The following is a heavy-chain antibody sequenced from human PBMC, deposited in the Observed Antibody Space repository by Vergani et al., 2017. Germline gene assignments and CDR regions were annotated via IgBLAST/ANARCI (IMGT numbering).Heavy chain of an antibody. V-gene: IGHV4-34*01. CDR2: INHSGST. CDR1: GGSFSGYY. D-gene: IGHD6-19*01. CDR3: ARGQWLAHFDY. J-gene: IGHJ4*02. Sequence: QVQLQQWGAGLLKPSETLSLTCAVYGGSFSGYYWSWIRQPPGKGLEWIGEINHSGSTNYNPSLKSRVTISVDPSKNQFSLKLSSVTAADTAVYYCARGQWLAHFDYWGQGTLVTVSS.